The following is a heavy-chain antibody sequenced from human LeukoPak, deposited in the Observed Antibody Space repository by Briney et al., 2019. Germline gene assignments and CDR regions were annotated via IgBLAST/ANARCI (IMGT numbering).Heavy chain of an antibody. Sequence: GGSLRLSCAASGFTFSSYSMNWVRQAPGKGLEWVSSISSRSSYIYYADSVKGRFTISRDNAKNSLYLQMNSLRAEDTAVYYCARDASGYWGQGTLVTVSS. CDR1: GFTFSSYS. V-gene: IGHV3-21*01. CDR3: ARDASGY. CDR2: ISSRSSYI. J-gene: IGHJ4*02. D-gene: IGHD3-10*01.